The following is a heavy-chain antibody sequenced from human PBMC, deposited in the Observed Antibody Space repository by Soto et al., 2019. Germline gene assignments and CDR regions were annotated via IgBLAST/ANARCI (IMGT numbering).Heavy chain of an antibody. Sequence: SETLSLTCSVSGGSISSDDYYWTWIRQPPGEGLEWIGYIYYTGRTSSTPSLESRVTISIDTSKNQFSLKLSSVSAADTAVYYCAREASSSPEYFDFWGPGTLVTVSS. CDR2: IYYTGRT. CDR1: GGSISSDDYY. D-gene: IGHD2-15*01. CDR3: AREASSSPEYFDF. J-gene: IGHJ4*02. V-gene: IGHV4-30-4*01.